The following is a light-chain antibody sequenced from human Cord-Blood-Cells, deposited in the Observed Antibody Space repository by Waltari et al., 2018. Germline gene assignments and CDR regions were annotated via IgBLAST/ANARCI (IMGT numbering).Light chain of an antibody. CDR1: SSDVGGYNS. J-gene: IGLJ3*02. CDR3: SSYAGSDNLV. CDR2: EVS. Sequence: QSALTQPPSASGSPGQSVTISCTGTSSDVGGYNSVSWYQQHPGKAPKLMIYEVSQRPSGVPDRFSGSKAGNTASRTGSGLQAEDEADYYCSSYAGSDNLVFGGGTKLTVL. V-gene: IGLV2-8*01.